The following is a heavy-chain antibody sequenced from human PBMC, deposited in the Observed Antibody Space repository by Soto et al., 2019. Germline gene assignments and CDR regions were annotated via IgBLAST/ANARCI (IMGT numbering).Heavy chain of an antibody. CDR3: ARDRWGAVAGIHYYYYGMDV. D-gene: IGHD6-19*01. J-gene: IGHJ6*02. CDR2: INHSGST. Sequence: SETVSLTCAVYGGSFSGYYWSWIRQPPGKGLEWIGEINHSGSTNYNPSLKSRVTISVDTSKNQFSLKLNSVTPEDTAVYYCARDRWGAVAGIHYYYYGMDVWGQGTTVTVSS. CDR1: GGSFSGYY. V-gene: IGHV4-34*01.